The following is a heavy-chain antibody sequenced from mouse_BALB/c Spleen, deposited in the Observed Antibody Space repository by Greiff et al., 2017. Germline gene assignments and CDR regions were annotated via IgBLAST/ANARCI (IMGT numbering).Heavy chain of an antibody. J-gene: IGHJ2*01. CDR1: GFTFSSYG. CDR3: AGDGYYCDY. D-gene: IGHD2-2*01. CDR2: INSNGGST. Sequence: EVQLVESGGGLVQPGGSLKLSCAASGFTFSSYGMSWVRQTPDKRLELVATINSNGGSTYYPDSVKGRFTISRDNAKNTLYLQMSSLKSEDTAMYYCAGDGYYCDYWGQGTTLTVSS. V-gene: IGHV5-6-3*01.